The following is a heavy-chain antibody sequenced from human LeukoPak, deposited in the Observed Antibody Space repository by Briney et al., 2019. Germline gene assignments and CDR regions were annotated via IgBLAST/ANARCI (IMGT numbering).Heavy chain of an antibody. CDR1: GGSFSGYY. CDR2: INHSGST. CDR3: ARIAQVGYCSGGSCYRWFDP. J-gene: IGHJ5*02. Sequence: PSETLSLTCAVYGGSFSGYYWSWIRQPPGEGLEWIGEINHSGSTNYNPSLKSRVTISVDTSKNQFSLKLSSVTAADTAVYYCARIAQVGYCSGGSCYRWFDPWGQGTLVTVSS. V-gene: IGHV4-34*01. D-gene: IGHD2-15*01.